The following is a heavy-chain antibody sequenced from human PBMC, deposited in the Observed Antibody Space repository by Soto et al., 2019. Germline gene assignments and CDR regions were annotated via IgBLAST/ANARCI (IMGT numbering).Heavy chain of an antibody. CDR2: IYYNGRT. CDR1: GGSISTYY. Sequence: QVQLQESGPGLVTPSETLSLTCTVSGGSISTYYWSWIRQPPGKGLEWIGYIYYNGRTNYNPSLESRVTISLDTSKGQFSLKLSSVSAADTAVYYCARDGSGYDFWSGPYFFDYWGPGTLVTVSS. J-gene: IGHJ4*02. CDR3: ARDGSGYDFWSGPYFFDY. D-gene: IGHD3-3*01. V-gene: IGHV4-59*01.